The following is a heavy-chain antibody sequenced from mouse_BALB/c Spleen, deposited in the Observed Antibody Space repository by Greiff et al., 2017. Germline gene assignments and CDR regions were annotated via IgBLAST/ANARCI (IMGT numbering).Heavy chain of an antibody. V-gene: IGHV1-5*01. Sequence: EVQLQQSGTVLARPGASVKMSCKASGYTFTSYWMHWVKQRPGQGLEWIGAIYPGNSDTSYNQKFKGKAKLTAVTSTSTAYMELSSLTNEDSAVYYCTRRGGYGNYLFYYAMDYWGQGTSVTVSS. CDR3: TRRGGYGNYLFYYAMDY. CDR2: IYPGNSDT. CDR1: GYTFTSYW. D-gene: IGHD2-1*01. J-gene: IGHJ4*01.